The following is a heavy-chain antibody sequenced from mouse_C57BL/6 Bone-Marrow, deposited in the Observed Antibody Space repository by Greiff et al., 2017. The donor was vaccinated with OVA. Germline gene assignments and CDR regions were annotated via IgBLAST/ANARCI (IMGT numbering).Heavy chain of an antibody. V-gene: IGHV5-4*01. CDR2: ISDGGSYT. J-gene: IGHJ2*01. Sequence: EVKLVESGGGLVKPGGSLKLSCAASGFTFSSYALSWVRQTPEKRLEWVATISDGGSYTYYPDNVQGRFTISRDNAKNNLYLQMSHLKSEDTAMYYCARDEDYWGQGTTLTVSA. CDR3: ARDEDY. CDR1: GFTFSSYA.